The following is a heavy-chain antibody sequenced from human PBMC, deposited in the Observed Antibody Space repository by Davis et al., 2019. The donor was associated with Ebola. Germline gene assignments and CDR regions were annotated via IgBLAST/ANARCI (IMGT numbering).Heavy chain of an antibody. CDR3: ARDCGGPYWYFDL. Sequence: ASVPVSCKASGYTFTGYYMHWVRQAPGQGLEWMGWINPNSGGTNYAQKFQGRVTMTRDTSISTAYMELSRLRSDDTAVYYCARDCGGPYWYFDLWGRGTLVTVSS. J-gene: IGHJ2*01. CDR1: GYTFTGYY. D-gene: IGHD4-23*01. V-gene: IGHV1-2*02. CDR2: INPNSGGT.